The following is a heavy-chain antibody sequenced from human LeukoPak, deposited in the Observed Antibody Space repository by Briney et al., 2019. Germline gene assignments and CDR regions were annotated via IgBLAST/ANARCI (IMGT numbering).Heavy chain of an antibody. CDR3: ARERERGILWFGELLGY. J-gene: IGHJ4*02. Sequence: SETLSLTCTVSGYSISSGYYWGWIRQPPGKGLEWIGSIYHSGSTYYNPSLKSRVTISVDTSKNQFSLKLSSVTAADTAVYYCARERERGILWFGELLGYWGQGTLVTVSS. D-gene: IGHD3-10*01. CDR1: GYSISSGYY. CDR2: IYHSGST. V-gene: IGHV4-38-2*02.